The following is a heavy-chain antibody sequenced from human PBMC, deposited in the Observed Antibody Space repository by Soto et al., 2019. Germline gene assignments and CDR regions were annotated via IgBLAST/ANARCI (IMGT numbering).Heavy chain of an antibody. D-gene: IGHD6-13*01. Sequence: PGGSLRLSCAASGFTFSSYGMHWVRQAPGKGLEWVAVISYDGSNKYYADSVKGRFTISRDNSKNTLYLQMNSLRAEDTAVYYCPKDLRSSWNLYYYYGMDVWGQGTTVTVSS. CDR1: GFTFSSYG. CDR2: ISYDGSNK. V-gene: IGHV3-30*18. J-gene: IGHJ6*02. CDR3: PKDLRSSWNLYYYYGMDV.